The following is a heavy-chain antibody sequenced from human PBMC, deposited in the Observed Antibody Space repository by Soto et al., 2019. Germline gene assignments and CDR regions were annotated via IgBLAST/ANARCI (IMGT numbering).Heavy chain of an antibody. CDR3: AIPRYLGPLLNWFDP. CDR2: IIPTFGTA. D-gene: IGHD3-9*01. J-gene: IGHJ5*02. Sequence: SVKVSCKASGGTFSSYAISWVRQAPGQGLEWMGGIIPTFGTANYAQKFQGRVTITADKSTSTAYMELSSLRSEDTAVYYCAIPRYLGPLLNWFDPWGQGTLVTVSS. V-gene: IGHV1-69*06. CDR1: GGTFSSYA.